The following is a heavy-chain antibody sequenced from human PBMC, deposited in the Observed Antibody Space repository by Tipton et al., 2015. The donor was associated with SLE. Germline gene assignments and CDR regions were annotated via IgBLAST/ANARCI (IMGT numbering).Heavy chain of an antibody. CDR2: INHSGST. Sequence: TLSLTCAVYGGSFSGYYWSWIRQPPGKGPEWIGEINHSGSTNYNPSLKSRVTISVDTSKNQFSLKLSSVTAADTAVYYCARGLNALNYWGQGTLVTVSS. CDR1: GGSFSGYY. V-gene: IGHV4-34*01. J-gene: IGHJ4*02. CDR3: ARGLNALNY.